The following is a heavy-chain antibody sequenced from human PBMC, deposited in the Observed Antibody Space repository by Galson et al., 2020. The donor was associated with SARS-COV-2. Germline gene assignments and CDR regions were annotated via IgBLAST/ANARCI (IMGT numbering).Heavy chain of an antibody. CDR3: ARRGDTVAWFY. J-gene: IGHJ4*02. CDR2: VLYTGST. Sequence: SETLSLTCNVSGGSISTRSYYWGWIRQPPGKGLEWIASVLYTGSTPYNPSLKSRVTISVDTSKNKFSLKVTSVTAADTAVYFCARRGDTVAWFYWGQGALVTVSS. D-gene: IGHD3-3*01. CDR1: GGSISTRSYY. V-gene: IGHV4-39*01.